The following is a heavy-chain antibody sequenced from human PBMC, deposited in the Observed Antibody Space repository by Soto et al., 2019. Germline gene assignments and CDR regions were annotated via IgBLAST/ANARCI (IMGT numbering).Heavy chain of an antibody. CDR3: ARGGPGIAAAGPPLWDY. Sequence: XETLSLTCAVYGGSFSGYYWSWMRQPPGKGLEWIGEINHSGSTNYNPSLKSRVTISVDTSKNQFSLKLSSVTAADTAVYYCARGGPGIAAAGPPLWDYWGQGTLVTVSS. V-gene: IGHV4-34*01. CDR1: GGSFSGYY. D-gene: IGHD6-13*01. J-gene: IGHJ4*02. CDR2: INHSGST.